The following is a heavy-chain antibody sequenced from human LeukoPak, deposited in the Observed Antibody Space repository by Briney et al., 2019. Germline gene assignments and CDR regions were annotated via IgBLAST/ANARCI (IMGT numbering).Heavy chain of an antibody. V-gene: IGHV3-48*01. CDR1: GFTFSRYN. CDR3: ARDREKSSGYYYDY. Sequence: PGGSLRLSCAASGFTFSRYNMNWVRQAPGKGLEWVLYISTSSNTIYYANSVKGRFTISRDNAKNSLYLQMNSLRAEDTAVCYCARDREKSSGYYYDYWGQGTLVTVSS. D-gene: IGHD3-22*01. J-gene: IGHJ4*02. CDR2: ISTSSNTI.